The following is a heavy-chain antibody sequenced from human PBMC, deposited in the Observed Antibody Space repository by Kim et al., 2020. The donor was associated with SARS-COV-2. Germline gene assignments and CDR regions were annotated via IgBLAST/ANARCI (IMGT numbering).Heavy chain of an antibody. J-gene: IGHJ6*01. D-gene: IGHD5-12*01. CDR3: ARVVGVLATINFYDYYGM. Sequence: SVKVSCKAYGDTFSSYAISWERQTPGQGLEWKRRIIPILGLENYAQKYPGSVTITAEQSTSKAYMELSSLRSEDKAAYYYARVVGVLATINFYDYYGM. CDR2: IIPILGLE. CDR1: GDTFSSYA. V-gene: IGHV1-69*04.